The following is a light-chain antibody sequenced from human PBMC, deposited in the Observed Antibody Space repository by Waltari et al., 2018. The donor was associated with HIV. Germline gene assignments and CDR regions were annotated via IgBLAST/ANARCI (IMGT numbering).Light chain of an antibody. CDR1: QSISTY. CDR2: AAS. CDR3: QQANSFPFT. V-gene: IGKV1-39*01. Sequence: DIQMTQSPSSLSASVGDRVTITCRASQSISTYLNWYQQKPGKAPNLLIYAASSLRRGVPSRFSGSGSGTDFTLTISSLQPEDFATYYCQQANSFPFTFGPGTKLNIK. J-gene: IGKJ3*01.